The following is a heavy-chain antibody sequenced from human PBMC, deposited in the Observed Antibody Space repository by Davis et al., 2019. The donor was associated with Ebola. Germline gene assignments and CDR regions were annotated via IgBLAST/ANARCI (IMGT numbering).Heavy chain of an antibody. J-gene: IGHJ3*02. CDR3: AEDTNSFGIAAAGTNAFDI. Sequence: PSETLSLTCTVSGDSISSGDYNWSWIRQPPGKGLEWIGSIYYSGSTYYNPSLKSRVTISVDTSKNQFSLKLSSVTAADTAVYYCAEDTNSFGIAAAGTNAFDIWGQGTMVTVSS. CDR2: IYYSGST. V-gene: IGHV4-39*01. CDR1: GDSISSGDYN. D-gene: IGHD6-13*01.